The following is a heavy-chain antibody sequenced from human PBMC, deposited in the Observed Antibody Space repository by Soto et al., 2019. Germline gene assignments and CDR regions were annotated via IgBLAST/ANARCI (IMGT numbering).Heavy chain of an antibody. CDR1: GYTFTSYG. Sequence: GASVKVSCKASGYTFTSYGISWVRQAPGQGLEWTGWISAYNGNTNYAQKLQGRVTMITDTSTSTAYMELRSLRSDDTAVYYCAREGDIVVVPAARVYYYGMDVWGQGTTVTVSS. J-gene: IGHJ6*02. D-gene: IGHD2-2*01. V-gene: IGHV1-18*01. CDR3: AREGDIVVVPAARVYYYGMDV. CDR2: ISAYNGNT.